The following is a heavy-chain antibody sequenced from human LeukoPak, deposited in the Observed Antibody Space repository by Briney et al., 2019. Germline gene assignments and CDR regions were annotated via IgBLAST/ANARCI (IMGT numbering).Heavy chain of an antibody. CDR2: ISAYNGNT. D-gene: IGHD5-24*01. Sequence: ASVKVSCKASGGTFSSYAISWVRQAPGQGLEWMGWISAYNGNTNYAQKFQGRVTMTTDTSTSTAHMELRSLRSDDTAVYYCARWLQQNYYYYMDVWGKGTTVTVSS. CDR3: ARWLQQNYYYYMDV. CDR1: GGTFSSYA. J-gene: IGHJ6*03. V-gene: IGHV1-18*01.